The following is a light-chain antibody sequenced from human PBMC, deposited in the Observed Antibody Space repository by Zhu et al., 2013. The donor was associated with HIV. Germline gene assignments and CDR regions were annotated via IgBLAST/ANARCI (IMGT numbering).Light chain of an antibody. CDR1: RGVANW. J-gene: IGKJ1*01. V-gene: IGKV1D-16*01. Sequence: DIQMTQSPSSVSASVGDRIIITCRASRGVANWLAWYQQKPGKAPNLLIYAASTLQGGVPSRFIGSGSGTDFTLTISRLEREDFAVYYCQQYGSSWTFGQGTKVEIK. CDR2: AAS. CDR3: QQYGSSWT.